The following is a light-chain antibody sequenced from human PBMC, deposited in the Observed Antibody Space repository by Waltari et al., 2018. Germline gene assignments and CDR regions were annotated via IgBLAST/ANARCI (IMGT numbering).Light chain of an antibody. J-gene: IGKJ1*01. CDR1: ETILFNSNNKNY. CDR3: QQYYTVSRT. V-gene: IGKV4-1*01. CDR2: WAS. Sequence: DIVMTQSPDSLAVPLGERATINCKSSETILFNSNNKNYLAWYQQKAGQPPKVLVYWASTRESGVPDRFSGSGSGTDFTLTISSLQAEDVAVYYCQQYYTVSRTFGQGTRVEIK.